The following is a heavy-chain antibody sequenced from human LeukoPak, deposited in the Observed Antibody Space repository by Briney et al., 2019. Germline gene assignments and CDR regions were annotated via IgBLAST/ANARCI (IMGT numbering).Heavy chain of an antibody. D-gene: IGHD3-22*01. J-gene: IGHJ4*02. CDR1: GFTFSSYW. Sequence: GGSLRLSCAASGFTFSSYWMSWVRQAPGKGLEWVANIKQDGSEKYYVDSVKGRFTISRDNAENSLYLQMNSLRAEDTAVYYCARESYYYDSSGYYEDYWGQGTLVTVSS. V-gene: IGHV3-7*01. CDR2: IKQDGSEK. CDR3: ARESYYYDSSGYYEDY.